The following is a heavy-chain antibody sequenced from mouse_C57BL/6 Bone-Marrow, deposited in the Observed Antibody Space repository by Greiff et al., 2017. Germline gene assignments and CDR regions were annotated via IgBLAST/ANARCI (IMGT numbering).Heavy chain of an antibody. CDR2: IDPENGDT. V-gene: IGHV14-4*01. J-gene: IGHJ3*01. CDR1: GFNIKDDY. Sequence: VQLQQSGAELVRPGASVKLSCTASGFNIKDDYMHWVKQRPEQGLEWIGWIDPENGDTEYASKFQGKATITADTSSNTAYLQLSSLTSEDTAVYYCTTDYGYDLAWFAYWGQGTLVTVSA. CDR3: TTDYGYDLAWFAY. D-gene: IGHD2-2*01.